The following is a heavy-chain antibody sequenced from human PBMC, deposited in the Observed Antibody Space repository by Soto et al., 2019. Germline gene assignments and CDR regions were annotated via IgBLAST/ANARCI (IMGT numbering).Heavy chain of an antibody. CDR2: ISSSSSYI. V-gene: IGHV3-21*01. J-gene: IGHJ4*02. Sequence: GGSLRLSCAASGFTFSSYSMNWVRQAPGKGLEWVSSISSSSSYIYYADSVKGRFTISRDNAKNSLYLQMNSLRAEDTAVYYCARGYSSSWYYFDYWGQGTLVTVSS. CDR3: ARGYSSSWYYFDY. CDR1: GFTFSSYS. D-gene: IGHD6-13*01.